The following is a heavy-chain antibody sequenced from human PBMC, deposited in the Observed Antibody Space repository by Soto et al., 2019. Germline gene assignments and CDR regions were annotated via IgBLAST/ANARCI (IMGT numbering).Heavy chain of an antibody. CDR3: ARGRIIVAGGFDP. Sequence: QVQLVQSGAEVKKPGASVKVSCKASGYTFTSYDIIWVRQATGQGLEWMGWMNPSTGNTDSAEKLQGRLTMTRNTSISTVYMELSSLSFEDTAVYYCARGRIIVAGGFDPWGQGTLVTVFS. CDR2: MNPSTGNT. V-gene: IGHV1-8*01. D-gene: IGHD6-19*01. CDR1: GYTFTSYD. J-gene: IGHJ5*02.